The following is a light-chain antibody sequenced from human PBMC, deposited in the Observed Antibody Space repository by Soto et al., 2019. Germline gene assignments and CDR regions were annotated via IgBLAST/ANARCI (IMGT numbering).Light chain of an antibody. Sequence: QSALTQPRSVSGYPRQSVTISCTGSSSDVGGYNYVSWYQQHPGKAPQLIIYDVSKRPSGVPDRFSGSKSGNTASLTISGLQAEVEADYYCCSYAGSYTFVFGTGTKSPS. CDR2: DVS. J-gene: IGLJ1*01. CDR1: SSDVGGYNY. CDR3: CSYAGSYTFV. V-gene: IGLV2-11*01.